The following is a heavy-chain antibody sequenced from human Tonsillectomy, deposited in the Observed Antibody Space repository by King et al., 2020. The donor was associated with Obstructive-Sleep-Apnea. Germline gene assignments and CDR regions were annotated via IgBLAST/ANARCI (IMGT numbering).Heavy chain of an antibody. Sequence: VQLVESGGGVVQPGGSLRLSCAASGFTFSGSSMHWGRQAQGKGLEWVSVISFCGSGKNYGNSLKGRFIISRDNSKNKLYLQMNSLRPEDTAVYFCAKDGGPLEYCGQGTLVTVSS. CDR2: ISFCGSGK. J-gene: IGHJ4*02. D-gene: IGHD3-3*01. CDR1: GFTFSGSS. V-gene: IGHV3-30-3*01. CDR3: AKDGGPLEY.